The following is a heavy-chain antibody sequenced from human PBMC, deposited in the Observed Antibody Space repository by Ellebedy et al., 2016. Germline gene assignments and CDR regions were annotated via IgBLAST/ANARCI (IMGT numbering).Heavy chain of an antibody. CDR3: ARDLSRIAVAGTGY. V-gene: IGHV3-11*04. CDR2: ISSSSSPI. J-gene: IGHJ4*02. D-gene: IGHD6-19*01. CDR1: GFTFSDYY. Sequence: GESLKISXAASGFTFSDYYMSWIRQAPGKGLEWVSYISSSSSPIYYADSVKGRFTISRDNAKNSLYLQMNSLRAEDTAVYYCARDLSRIAVAGTGYWGQGTLVTVSS.